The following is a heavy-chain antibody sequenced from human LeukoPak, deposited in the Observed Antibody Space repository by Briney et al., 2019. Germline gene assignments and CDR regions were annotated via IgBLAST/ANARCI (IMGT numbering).Heavy chain of an antibody. CDR3: ARAYDSSGYTDY. Sequence: GGSLRLSCAASGFSSYNMNWVRQAPGKGLEWVSSISSSTSYIYYADSVKGRFTISRDNAKNSLYLQMNSLRAEDTAVYYCARAYDSSGYTDYWGQGTLVTVSS. J-gene: IGHJ4*02. CDR1: GFSSYN. D-gene: IGHD3-22*01. V-gene: IGHV3-21*01. CDR2: ISSSTSYI.